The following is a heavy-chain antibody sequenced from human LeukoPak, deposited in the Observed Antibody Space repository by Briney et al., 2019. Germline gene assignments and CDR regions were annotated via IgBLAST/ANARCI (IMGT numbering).Heavy chain of an antibody. CDR3: ARGSPYYYDSSGYGAFDI. V-gene: IGHV3-53*01. CDR1: GFTVSSNY. J-gene: IGHJ3*02. CDR2: IYSGGST. D-gene: IGHD3-22*01. Sequence: GGSLRLSCAASGFTVSSNYMSWVRQAPGKGLEWVSVIYSGGSTYYADSVKGRFTISRDNSKNSLYLQMNSLRAEDTAVYYCARGSPYYYDSSGYGAFDIWGQGTMVTVSS.